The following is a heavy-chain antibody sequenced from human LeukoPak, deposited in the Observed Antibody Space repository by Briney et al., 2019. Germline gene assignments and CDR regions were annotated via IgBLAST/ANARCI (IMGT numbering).Heavy chain of an antibody. D-gene: IGHD2-2*01. CDR3: ARAPYCSSTSCYPSWFDP. V-gene: IGHV4-30-2*01. J-gene: IGHJ5*02. CDR1: GGSIISGTYS. CDR2: ICHSGST. Sequence: SETLSLTCAVFGGSIISGTYSWSWIRQPPGKGLEWIGYICHSGSTYYNPSLKSRVTISVDESKNQFSLKLSSVTAADTAVYYCARAPYCSSTSCYPSWFDPWGQGTLVTVSS.